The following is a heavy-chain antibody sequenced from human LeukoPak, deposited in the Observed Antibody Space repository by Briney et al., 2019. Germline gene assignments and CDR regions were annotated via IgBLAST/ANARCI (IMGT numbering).Heavy chain of an antibody. J-gene: IGHJ4*02. CDR3: ARAKGTNYYGSGTRFDY. V-gene: IGHV4-59*01. CDR1: GGSISSYY. D-gene: IGHD3-10*01. Sequence: SETLSLTCTVSGGSISSYYWSWIRQPPGKGLEWIGYIYYSGSTNYNPSLKSRVTISVDTSKNQFSLKLSSVTAADTAAYYCARAKGTNYYGSGTRFDYWGQGTLVTVSS. CDR2: IYYSGST.